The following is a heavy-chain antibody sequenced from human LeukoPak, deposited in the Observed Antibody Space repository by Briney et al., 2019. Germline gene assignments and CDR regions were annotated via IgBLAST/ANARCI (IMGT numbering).Heavy chain of an antibody. V-gene: IGHV4-31*03. CDR2: IFYTGST. CDR3: ARRAEVATIYNSDY. Sequence: SQTLSLTCTVSGGSLSSGGYYWSWIRQHPGKGLEWIGYIFYTGSTYYNPSLKSRVTISVDTSKNQFSLKLSSVTAADTAVYYCARRAEVATIYNSDYWGQGTLVTVSS. D-gene: IGHD5-24*01. CDR1: GGSLSSGGYY. J-gene: IGHJ4*02.